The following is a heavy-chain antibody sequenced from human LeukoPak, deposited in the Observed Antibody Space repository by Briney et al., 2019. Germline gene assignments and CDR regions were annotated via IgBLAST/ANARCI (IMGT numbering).Heavy chain of an antibody. CDR2: ISSSGSAI. Sequence: GGSLRLSCAASGFTFSSYDMNWLRQAPGKGGEVGSYISSSGSAIYYADSVKGRFTSSRDNAKNSVFLQMNSLRGEDTAVYYCATFSVGATTYFFDYWGQGTLVTVSS. CDR1: GFTFSSYD. CDR3: ATFSVGATTYFFDY. D-gene: IGHD1-26*01. V-gene: IGHV3-48*03. J-gene: IGHJ4*02.